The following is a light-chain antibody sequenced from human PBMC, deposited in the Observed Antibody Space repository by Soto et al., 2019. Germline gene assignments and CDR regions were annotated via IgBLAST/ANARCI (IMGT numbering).Light chain of an antibody. CDR3: QQYNNWPRT. Sequence: EIVPTPSRPAVSVSHGEKVTLSCRASQSVSSNLAWYQQKPGQAPRLLIYGASTRATGIPARFSGSGSGTEFTLTISSLQSEDFAVYYCQQYNNWPRTVGQGTKVDIK. CDR2: GAS. J-gene: IGKJ1*01. CDR1: QSVSSN. V-gene: IGKV3-15*01.